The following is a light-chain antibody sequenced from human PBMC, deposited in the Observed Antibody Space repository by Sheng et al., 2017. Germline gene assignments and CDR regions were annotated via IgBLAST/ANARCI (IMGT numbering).Light chain of an antibody. J-gene: IGKJ4*01. CDR3: QQYFSAPLT. CDR1: QSVLQSSNNKNY. V-gene: IGKV4-1*01. Sequence: DIVMTQSPDSLAVSLGERATINCKSSQSVLQSSNNKNYLTWYQKKPGQPPKLLFYWASTRESGVPDRFSASGSGTDFTLTISSLQAEDVAVYYCQQYFSAPLTFGEGPRWRSN. CDR2: WAS.